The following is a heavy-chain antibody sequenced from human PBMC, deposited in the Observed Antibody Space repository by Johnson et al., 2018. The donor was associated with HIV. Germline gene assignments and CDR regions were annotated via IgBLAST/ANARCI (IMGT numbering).Heavy chain of an antibody. D-gene: IGHD4-17*01. Sequence: QVQLVESGGGVVQPGRSLRLSCAASGFTFSSYAMHWVRQAPGKGLEWVAVISYDGSNKYYAASVKGRFTISRDNSKNTLYLQMNSLRAEDKAVYYCARGMTTVTNHDAFDIWGQGTMVTVSS. J-gene: IGHJ3*02. V-gene: IGHV3-30-3*01. CDR2: ISYDGSNK. CDR1: GFTFSSYA. CDR3: ARGMTTVTNHDAFDI.